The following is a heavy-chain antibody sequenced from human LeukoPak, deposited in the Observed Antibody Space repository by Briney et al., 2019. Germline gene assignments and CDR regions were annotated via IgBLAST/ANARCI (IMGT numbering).Heavy chain of an antibody. J-gene: IGHJ4*02. CDR1: GGSISSGGYY. CDR2: IYYSGST. D-gene: IGHD2-2*01. V-gene: IGHV4-31*03. CDR3: ARVLKHQVDY. Sequence: SETLSHTCTVSGGSISSGGYYWSWIRQHPGKGLEWIGYIYYSGSTYYNPSLKSRVTISVDTSKNQFSLKLSSVTAADTAVYYCARVLKHQVDYWGQGTLVTVSS.